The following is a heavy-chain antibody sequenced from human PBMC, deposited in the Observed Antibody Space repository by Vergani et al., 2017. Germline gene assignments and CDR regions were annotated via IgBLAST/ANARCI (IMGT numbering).Heavy chain of an antibody. CDR1: GGSISSGGYY. CDR2: IYTSGST. V-gene: IGHV4-61*02. D-gene: IGHD3-9*01. Sequence: QLQLQESGSGLVKPSQTLSLTCAVSGGSISSGGYYWSWIRQPAGKGLEWIGRIYTSGSTNYNPSLKSRVTISVDTSKNQFSLKLSSVTAADTAVYYCARERGYYDILTGYYNVHWFDPWGQGTLVTVSS. J-gene: IGHJ5*02. CDR3: ARERGYYDILTGYYNVHWFDP.